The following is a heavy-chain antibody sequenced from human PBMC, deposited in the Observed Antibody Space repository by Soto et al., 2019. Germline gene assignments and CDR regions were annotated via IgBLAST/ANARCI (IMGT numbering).Heavy chain of an antibody. CDR1: GGSISSSSYY. V-gene: IGHV4-39*01. D-gene: IGHD2-8*01. J-gene: IGHJ5*02. Sequence: PSETLSLTCTVSGGSISSSSYYWGWIRQPPGKGLEWIGSIYYSGSTYYNPSLKSRVTISVDTSKNQFSLKLSSVTAADTAVYYCARHTLMGGEVDWFDPWGQGTLVTVS. CDR2: IYYSGST. CDR3: ARHTLMGGEVDWFDP.